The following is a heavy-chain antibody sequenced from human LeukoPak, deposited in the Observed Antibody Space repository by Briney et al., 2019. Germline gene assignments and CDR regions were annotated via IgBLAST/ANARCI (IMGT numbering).Heavy chain of an antibody. D-gene: IGHD3-22*01. CDR2: ISYDGSNK. CDR1: GFTFSSYA. Sequence: HPGGSLRLSCAASGFTFSSYAMHWVRQAPGKGLEWVAVISYDGSNKYYADSVKGRFTISRDNSKNTLYLQMNSLRAEDTAVYYCARGGSYYDSSGYYFDYWGQGTLVTVSS. J-gene: IGHJ4*02. V-gene: IGHV3-30-3*01. CDR3: ARGGSYYDSSGYYFDY.